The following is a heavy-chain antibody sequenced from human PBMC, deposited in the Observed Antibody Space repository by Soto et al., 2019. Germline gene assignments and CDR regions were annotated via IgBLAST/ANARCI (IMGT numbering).Heavy chain of an antibody. Sequence: QVQLVQSGAEVRKPGASVKVSCKASGYIFTGYYIHWVRQVPGQGLEWMGWINPNSGATNFAQKFQGRVTMTRITSIGTAYMELSPDKTAVYYCARGLAGGHYPIDYWGQGTLVTVSS. CDR2: INPNSGAT. V-gene: IGHV1-2*02. D-gene: IGHD3-16*01. J-gene: IGHJ4*02. CDR3: ARGLAGGHYPIDY. CDR1: GYIFTGYY.